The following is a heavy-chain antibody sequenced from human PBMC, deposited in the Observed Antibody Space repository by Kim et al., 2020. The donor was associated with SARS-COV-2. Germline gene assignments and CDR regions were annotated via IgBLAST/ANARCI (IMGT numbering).Heavy chain of an antibody. Sequence: KYNPALKSRVALSVDTSKNQFSLRLGSVTAADTATYYCASSRDAYNYGMDVWGHGTTVTVSS. V-gene: IGHV4-4*06. J-gene: IGHJ6*02. CDR3: ASSRDAYNYGMDV.